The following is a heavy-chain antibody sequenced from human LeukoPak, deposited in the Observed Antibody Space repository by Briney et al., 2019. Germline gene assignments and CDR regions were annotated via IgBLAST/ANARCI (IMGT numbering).Heavy chain of an antibody. CDR2: INHSGST. CDR1: GGSFSGYY. D-gene: IGHD2-2*01. Sequence: SETLSLTCAVYGGSFSGYYWSWIRQPPGKRLEWIGEINHSGSTNYNPSLKSRVTISVDTSKNQFSLKLSSVTAADTAVYYCATLNCSSTSCYAIDYWGQGTLVTVSS. CDR3: ATLNCSSTSCYAIDY. J-gene: IGHJ4*02. V-gene: IGHV4-34*01.